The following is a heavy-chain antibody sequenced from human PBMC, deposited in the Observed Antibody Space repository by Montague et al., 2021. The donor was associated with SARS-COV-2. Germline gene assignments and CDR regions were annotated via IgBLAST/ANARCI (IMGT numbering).Heavy chain of an antibody. CDR3: VRHPHYDGLNGPPDF. V-gene: IGHV4-59*08. CDR2: VLYNKGT. CDR1: GVSVTDYY. Sequence: SETLSLTCTVSGVSVTDYYWSWIRQPPGKGLEWVGDVLYNKGTNFNPSLKSRVTISVDTSKNQFSLRLTSATAADTAFYHCVRHPHYDGLNGPPDFWDQGALVTVSS. D-gene: IGHD3-9*01. J-gene: IGHJ4*02.